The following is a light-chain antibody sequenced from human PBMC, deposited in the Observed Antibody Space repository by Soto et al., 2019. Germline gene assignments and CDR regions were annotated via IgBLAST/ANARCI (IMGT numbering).Light chain of an antibody. V-gene: IGKV3-11*01. J-gene: IGKJ4*01. CDR1: QSVSSY. CDR2: DAF. CDR3: QQRSNWS. Sequence: EIVLTQSPATLSLSPGERATLSCRASQSVSSYLAWYQQKPDQAPRLLIYDAFNRATGIPARFSGGGSGTDFTLTISSLEPEDFAVYYCQQRSNWSFGGGTKVEIK.